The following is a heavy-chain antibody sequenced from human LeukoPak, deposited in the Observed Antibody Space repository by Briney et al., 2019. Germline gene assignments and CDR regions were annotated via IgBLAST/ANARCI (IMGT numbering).Heavy chain of an antibody. CDR1: GGSFSGYY. CDR2: INHSGST. D-gene: IGHD2-15*01. Sequence: SETLSLTCAVYGGSFSGYYWSWIRQPPGKGLEWIGEINHSGSTNYNPSLKSRVTISVDTSKNQFSLKLSSVTAADTAVYYCARLSDCSGGRCHDSWGQGTLVTVSS. V-gene: IGHV4-34*01. CDR3: ARLSDCSGGRCHDS. J-gene: IGHJ4*02.